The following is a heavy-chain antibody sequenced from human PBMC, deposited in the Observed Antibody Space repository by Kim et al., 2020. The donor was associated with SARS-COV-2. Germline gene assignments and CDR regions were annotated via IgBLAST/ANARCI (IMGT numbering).Heavy chain of an antibody. CDR1: GFTFNNYA. V-gene: IGHV3-23*01. D-gene: IGHD6-6*01. J-gene: IGHJ4*02. CDR2: ISGGDGTT. Sequence: GGSLRLSCAASGFTFNNYAMSWVRQAPGKGLEWVSTISGGDGTTYYADSVKGRFTISRDNSKNTMYLQMNSLRAEDTAIYYCAKAKTGSSYSSSDYWGQGTRVTVSS. CDR3: AKAKTGSSYSSSDY.